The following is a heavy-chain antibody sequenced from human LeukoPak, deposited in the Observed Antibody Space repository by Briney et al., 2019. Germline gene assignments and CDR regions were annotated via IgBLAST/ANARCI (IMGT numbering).Heavy chain of an antibody. D-gene: IGHD7-27*01. CDR1: GFTFGTYW. CDR2: IREDGS. CDR3: ARDVNWGPFDY. J-gene: IGHJ4*02. V-gene: IGHV3-7*01. Sequence: PGGSLRLSCAASGFTFGTYWVAWVRQGPGKGLEWVARIREDGSDYMASMKGRSAISRNNAKNSVYLQMNSLRAEDTAVYYCARDVNWGPFDYWGQGALVTVSS.